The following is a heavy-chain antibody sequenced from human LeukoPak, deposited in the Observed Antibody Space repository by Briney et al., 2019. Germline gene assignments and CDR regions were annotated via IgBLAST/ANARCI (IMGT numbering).Heavy chain of an antibody. J-gene: IGHJ3*02. CDR2: ISGSGGST. D-gene: IGHD3-22*01. CDR3: AKITMIVVVPVAAFDI. CDR1: GFTFSSYA. V-gene: IGHV3-23*01. Sequence: GGSLRLSCAVSGFTFSSYAMSWVRQAPGKGLEWVSAISGSGGSTYYADSVKGRFTISRDNSKNTLYLQMNSLRAEDTAVYYCAKITMIVVVPVAAFDIWGQGTMVTVSS.